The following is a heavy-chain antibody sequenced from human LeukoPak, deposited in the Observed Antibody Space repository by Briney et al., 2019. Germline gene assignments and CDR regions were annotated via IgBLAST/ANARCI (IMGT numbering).Heavy chain of an antibody. CDR2: ISSVGST. J-gene: IGHJ1*01. D-gene: IGHD6-19*01. CDR3: ARDQYSSNWYVHH. V-gene: IGHV3-53*01. CDR1: GFTVSSNY. Sequence: TGGSLRLSCAASGFTVSSNYTSWVRQAPGKGLEWVSLISSVGSTYYADSVKGRFTISRDNSKNTLYLQMNSLRAEDTAVYYCARDQYSSNWYVHHWGQGTLVTVS.